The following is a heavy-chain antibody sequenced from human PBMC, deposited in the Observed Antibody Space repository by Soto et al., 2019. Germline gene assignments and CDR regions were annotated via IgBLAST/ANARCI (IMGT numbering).Heavy chain of an antibody. CDR2: IKIKTDGGTT. CDR1: GFTFSNAW. J-gene: IGHJ4*02. Sequence: EVQLVESGGGLVKPGGSLRLSCAASGFTFSNAWMSWVRQAPGKGLEWVGRIKIKTDGGTTDYAAPVKGRFTISTDDSKNTLYLQMNSLKTEDTAVYYCTTPNMTQANWGQGTLVTVSS. CDR3: TTPNMTQAN. V-gene: IGHV3-15*01.